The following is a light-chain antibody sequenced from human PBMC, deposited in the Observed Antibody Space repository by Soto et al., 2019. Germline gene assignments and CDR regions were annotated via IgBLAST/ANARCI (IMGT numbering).Light chain of an antibody. CDR3: QQYNNWPPWT. V-gene: IGKV3-15*01. CDR2: GAS. Sequence: EIVMTQSPATLSVSPGERATLSCRASQSVSSNLAWYQQKPGQAPRLLIYGASTRATGIPARFSGSGSGTEFTLTISSLQSEDFAVYYCQQYNNWPPWTGGQGTKVDIK. CDR1: QSVSSN. J-gene: IGKJ1*01.